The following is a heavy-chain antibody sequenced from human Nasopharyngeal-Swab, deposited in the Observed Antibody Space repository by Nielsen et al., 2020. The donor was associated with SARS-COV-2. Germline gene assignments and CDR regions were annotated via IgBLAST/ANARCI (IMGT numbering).Heavy chain of an antibody. CDR1: GYTFTSHY. CDR3: ARSYYDFWSGYLEYYYGMDV. J-gene: IGHJ6*02. Sequence: ASVKVSCKASGYTFTSHYMHWVRKAPGQGLEGMGIINPSGGGTTYAQKFQGRVTMTRDTSTSTVYMELSSLRSEDTAVYYCARSYYDFWSGYLEYYYGMDVWGQGTTVTVSS. D-gene: IGHD3-3*01. CDR2: INPSGGGT. V-gene: IGHV1-46*01.